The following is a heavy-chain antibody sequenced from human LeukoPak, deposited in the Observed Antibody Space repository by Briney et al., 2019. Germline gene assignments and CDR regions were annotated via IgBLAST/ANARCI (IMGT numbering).Heavy chain of an antibody. CDR1: GGSFSGYY. CDR2: INHSGST. J-gene: IGHJ2*01. CDR3: ASWGGYWYFDL. D-gene: IGHD2-21*01. Sequence: PSETLSLTCAVYGGSFSGYYWSWIRQPPGRGLEWIGEINHSGSTNYNPSLKSRVTISVDTSKNQFSLKLSSVAAADTAVYYCASWGGYWYFDLWDRGTLVTVSS. V-gene: IGHV4-34*01.